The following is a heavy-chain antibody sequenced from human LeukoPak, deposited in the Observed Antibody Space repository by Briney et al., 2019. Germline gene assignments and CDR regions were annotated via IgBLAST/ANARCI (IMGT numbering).Heavy chain of an antibody. CDR2: IYSSGNI. D-gene: IGHD6-13*01. CDR1: GDSISNYY. V-gene: IGHV4-4*07. J-gene: IGHJ5*02. Sequence: PSETLSLTCTVSGDSISNYYWSWIRQPAGKRLEWIGRIYSSGNINYNPSLKSRVTMSVDTSKNQFSLKLSSMTAADTAVYYCARDSRIAALHCFDPWGQGTLVTVSS. CDR3: ARDSRIAALHCFDP.